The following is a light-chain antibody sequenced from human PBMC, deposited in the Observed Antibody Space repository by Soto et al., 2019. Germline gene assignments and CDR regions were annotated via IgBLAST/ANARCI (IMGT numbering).Light chain of an antibody. CDR1: SSNIGSNT. CDR2: SNT. CDR3: ATWDDSLNGAV. J-gene: IGLJ7*01. V-gene: IGLV1-44*01. Sequence: QAVVTQPPSASGTPGQRVTISCSGSSSNIGSNTVHWYQQLPGTAPKLLIYSNTQRPSGVPDRFSGSKSGTSASLAISGLQSEDEADYYCATWDDSLNGAVFGGGTQLTVL.